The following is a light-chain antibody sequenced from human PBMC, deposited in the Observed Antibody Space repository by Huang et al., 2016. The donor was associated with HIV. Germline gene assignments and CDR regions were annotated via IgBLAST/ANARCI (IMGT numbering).Light chain of an antibody. CDR3: QQYNNWPPLIT. CDR2: GVS. V-gene: IGKV3-15*01. Sequence: EIVMTQSPATLSVSPGERATLSCRASQSVSSNLAWYQQKPGQAPRLLIYGVSTRATGIPARFSGSGSGTEFTLTISSLQSEDFAVYYCQQYNNWPPLITFGQGTRLEIK. CDR1: QSVSSN. J-gene: IGKJ5*01.